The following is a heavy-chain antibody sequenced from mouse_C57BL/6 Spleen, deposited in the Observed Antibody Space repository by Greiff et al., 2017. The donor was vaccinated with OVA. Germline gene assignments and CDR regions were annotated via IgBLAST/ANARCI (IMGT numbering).Heavy chain of an antibody. J-gene: IGHJ2*01. D-gene: IGHD2-5*01. V-gene: IGHV1-61*01. CDR3: ARTYYSNYAGY. Sequence: QVQLQQPGAELVRPGSSVKLSCKASGYTFTSYWMDWVKQRPGQGLEWIGNIYPSDSATHYNQKFKDKATLTVDKSSSTAYMQLSSLPSEDSAVYYCARTYYSNYAGYWGQGATLTVSS. CDR1: GYTFTSYW. CDR2: IYPSDSAT.